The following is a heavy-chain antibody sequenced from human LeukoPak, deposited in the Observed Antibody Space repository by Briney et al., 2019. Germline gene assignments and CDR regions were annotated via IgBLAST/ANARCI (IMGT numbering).Heavy chain of an antibody. D-gene: IGHD3-10*01. CDR1: GYTFTGYY. Sequence: GASVKVSCKASGYTFTGYYMHWVRQAPGQGLEWMGGIVPIFGTANYAQKFQGRVTITTDESTSTAYMELSSLRSEDTAVYYCARDVKGVLLWFGEPFDYWGQGTLVTVSS. J-gene: IGHJ4*02. CDR2: IVPIFGTA. V-gene: IGHV1-69*05. CDR3: ARDVKGVLLWFGEPFDY.